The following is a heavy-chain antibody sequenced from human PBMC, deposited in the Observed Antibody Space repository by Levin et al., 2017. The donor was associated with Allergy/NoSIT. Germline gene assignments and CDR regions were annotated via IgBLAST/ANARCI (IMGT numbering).Heavy chain of an antibody. V-gene: IGHV1-69*06. CDR2: IIPIFGTA. Sequence: SVKVSCKASGGTFSSYAISWVRQAPGQGLEWMGGIIPIFGTANYAQKFQGRVKITADKSTSTAYMELSSLRSEDTAVYYCARFGTAIAGGYYYGMDVWGQGTTVTVSS. J-gene: IGHJ6*02. CDR1: GGTFSSYA. D-gene: IGHD1-1*01. CDR3: ARFGTAIAGGYYYGMDV.